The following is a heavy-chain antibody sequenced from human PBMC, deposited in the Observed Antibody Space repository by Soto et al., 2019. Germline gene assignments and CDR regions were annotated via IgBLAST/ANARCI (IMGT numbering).Heavy chain of an antibody. CDR3: TTGHYGDYYYYYGMDV. CDR1: GFTFSNAW. V-gene: IGHV3-15*01. Sequence: PGGSLRLSCAASGFTFSNAWMSWVRQAPGKGLEWVGRIKSKTDGGTTDYAAPVKGRFTISRDDSKNTLYLQMNSLKTEDTAVYYRTTGHYGDYYYYYGMDVWGQGTTVTVSS. CDR2: IKSKTDGGTT. J-gene: IGHJ6*02. D-gene: IGHD4-17*01.